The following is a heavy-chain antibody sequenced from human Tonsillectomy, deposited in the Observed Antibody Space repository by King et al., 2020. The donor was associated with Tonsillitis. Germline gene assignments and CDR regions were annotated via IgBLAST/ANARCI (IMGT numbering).Heavy chain of an antibody. D-gene: IGHD1-26*01. Sequence: DVQLVESGGGLVQPGGSLRLSCAASRFTLSSYAMSWVRQAPGKGLEWVSVISGSAGTTYYADSVRGRFTISRDTSKNTLYLQMNSLSAEDTAVYYCAKPKESGSYVYFDYWGQGTLVTVSS. CDR2: ISGSAGTT. CDR1: RFTLSSYA. CDR3: AKPKESGSYVYFDY. J-gene: IGHJ4*02. V-gene: IGHV3-23*04.